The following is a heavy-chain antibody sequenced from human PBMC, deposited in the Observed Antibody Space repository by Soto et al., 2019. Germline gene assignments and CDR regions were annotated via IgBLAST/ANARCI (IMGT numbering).Heavy chain of an antibody. J-gene: IGHJ4*02. V-gene: IGHV3-7*01. CDR2: MDQDGSET. CDR3: VCGGNFFIY. Sequence: VQLVESGGGLVQPGGSLRLSCAASGFTFSTYWMTWVRQPPGKGLEWVANMDQDGSETYYVDSVRGRLTVSRDNAKNSLYLQMNSLRVEDTAVYYCVCGGNFFIYWGQGTLVTVSP. CDR1: GFTFSTYW. D-gene: IGHD3-16*01.